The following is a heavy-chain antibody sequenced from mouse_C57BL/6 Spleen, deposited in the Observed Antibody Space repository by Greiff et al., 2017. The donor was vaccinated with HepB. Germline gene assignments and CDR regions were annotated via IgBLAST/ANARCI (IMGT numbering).Heavy chain of an antibody. CDR2: IWSGGST. V-gene: IGHV2-2*01. D-gene: IGHD2-4*01. J-gene: IGHJ4*01. Sequence: QVQLQQSGPGLVQPSQSLSITCTVSGFSLTSYGVHWVRQSPGKGLEWLGVIWSGGSTDYNAAFISRLSISKDNSKSQVFFKMNSLQADDTAIYYCARPHYYDYPYYYAMDYWGQGTSVTVSS. CDR3: ARPHYYDYPYYYAMDY. CDR1: GFSLTSYG.